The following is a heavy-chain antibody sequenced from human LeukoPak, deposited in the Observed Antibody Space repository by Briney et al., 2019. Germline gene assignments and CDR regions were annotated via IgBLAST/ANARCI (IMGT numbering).Heavy chain of an antibody. CDR2: INPQGDIT. CDR3: ARPSYCVADNCGYWLDP. D-gene: IGHD2-21*01. CDR1: GYTFTKYL. J-gene: IGHJ5*02. Sequence: ASVKVSCKTSGYTFTKYLIHWVRQAPGQGLEWMGTINPQGDITNYAQRFQGRITLTEDTSTSTVYMELSSLTSEDSAVYYCARPSYCVADNCGYWLDPWGPGTLVTVSS. V-gene: IGHV1-46*01.